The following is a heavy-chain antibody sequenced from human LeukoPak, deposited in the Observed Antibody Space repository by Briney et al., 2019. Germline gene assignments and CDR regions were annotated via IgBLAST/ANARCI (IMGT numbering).Heavy chain of an antibody. V-gene: IGHV3-74*01. CDR3: ASSSVSRFQH. Sequence: GGSLRLSCAASGFTFSSYWMHWVRQAPGKGLVWVSHINSDGSSTSYADSVKGRFTISRDNAKNTLYLQMNSLRAEDTAVYYCASSSVSRFQHWGQGTLVTVSS. J-gene: IGHJ1*01. CDR2: INSDGSST. CDR1: GFTFSSYW.